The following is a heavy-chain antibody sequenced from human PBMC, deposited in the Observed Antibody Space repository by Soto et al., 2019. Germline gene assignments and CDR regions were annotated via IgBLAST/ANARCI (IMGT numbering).Heavy chain of an antibody. J-gene: IGHJ5*02. CDR1: GFTFGDYY. Sequence: QVQLVESGGGLVKPGGSLRLSCAASGFTFGDYYMTWIRQAPGKGLEWVSFIVNRGTGIYYADSVKGRFTIFRDNAKNSLYRQRNSLRAEDTAMYYCARDLRAVGMARRFYPWCQGTLVTVSS. CDR3: ARDLRAVGMARRFYP. V-gene: IGHV3-11*01. CDR2: IVNRGTGI. D-gene: IGHD6-13*01.